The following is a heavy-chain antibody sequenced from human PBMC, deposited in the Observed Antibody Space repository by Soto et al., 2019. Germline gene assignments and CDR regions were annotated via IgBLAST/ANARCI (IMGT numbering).Heavy chain of an antibody. V-gene: IGHV3-11*01. CDR3: ARDLGPYGSARYFDY. CDR2: ISSSGSTI. J-gene: IGHJ4*02. CDR1: GFTFSDYY. Sequence: GGSLRLSCAASGFTFSDYYMSWIRQAPRKGLEWVSYISSSGSTIYYADSVKGRFTISRDNAKNSLYLQMNSLRAEDTAVYYCARDLGPYGSARYFDYWGQGTLVTVSS. D-gene: IGHD3-10*01.